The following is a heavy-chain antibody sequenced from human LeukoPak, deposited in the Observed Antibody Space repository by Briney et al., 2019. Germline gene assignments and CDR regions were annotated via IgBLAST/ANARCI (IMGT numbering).Heavy chain of an antibody. J-gene: IGHJ4*02. CDR2: INHSGST. Sequence: SETLSLTCAVYGGSFSGYYWSWIRQSPGKGLEWIGEINHSGSTNYNPSLKSRVTISVDTSKNQFSLKLSSVTAADTAVYYCATLQYYYGSGSLYWGQGTLVTVSS. V-gene: IGHV4-34*01. CDR1: GGSFSGYY. CDR3: ATLQYYYGSGSLY. D-gene: IGHD3-10*01.